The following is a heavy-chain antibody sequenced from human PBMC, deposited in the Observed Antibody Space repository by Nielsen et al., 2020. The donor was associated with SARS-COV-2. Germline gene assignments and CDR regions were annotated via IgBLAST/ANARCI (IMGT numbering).Heavy chain of an antibody. CDR3: ARDFIFQQWLVPYYYYGMDV. V-gene: IGHV1-46*01. J-gene: IGHJ6*02. CDR2: INPSGGST. D-gene: IGHD6-19*01. CDR1: GYTFTSYY. Sequence: ASVKVSCKASGYTFTSYYMHWVRQAPGQGLEWMGIINPSGGSTSYAQKFQGRVTMTRDTSTSTVYMELSSLRSEDTAVYYRARDFIFQQWLVPYYYYGMDVWGQGTTVTVSS.